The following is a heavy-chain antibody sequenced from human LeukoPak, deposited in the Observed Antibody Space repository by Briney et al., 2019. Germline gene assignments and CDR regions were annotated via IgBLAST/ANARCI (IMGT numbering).Heavy chain of an antibody. Sequence: GGSLRLSCAASGFTVSSNYMSWVRQAPGKGLEWVAFIRYDGSNKYYADSVKGRFTISRDNSKNTLYLQMNSLRAEDTAVYYCAKAPDFWSGSQLDYWGQGTLVTVSS. CDR2: IRYDGSNK. V-gene: IGHV3-30*02. J-gene: IGHJ4*02. D-gene: IGHD3-3*01. CDR1: GFTVSSNY. CDR3: AKAPDFWSGSQLDY.